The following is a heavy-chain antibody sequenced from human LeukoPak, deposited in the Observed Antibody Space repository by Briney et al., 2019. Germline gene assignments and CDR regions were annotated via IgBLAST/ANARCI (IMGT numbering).Heavy chain of an antibody. CDR2: MNPDSGTT. V-gene: IGHV1-8*01. Sequence: ASVKVSCKASGYTITRHDINWVRQTAGQGLEWMGWMNPDSGTTGYAQKFQGRVTMTRNTSTSTAYMELSNLRSEDTAVYYCTRGVDYGGTFGYWGQGTLVAVSS. CDR1: GYTITRHD. J-gene: IGHJ4*02. D-gene: IGHD4-17*01. CDR3: TRGVDYGGTFGY.